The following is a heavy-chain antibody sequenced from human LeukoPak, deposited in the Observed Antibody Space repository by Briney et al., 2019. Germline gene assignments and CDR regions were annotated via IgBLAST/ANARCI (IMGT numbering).Heavy chain of an antibody. D-gene: IGHD2-2*01. Sequence: GGSLRLSCAASGFTFSSYAMHWVRQAPGKGLEWGAVISYDGSNKYYADSVKGRFTISRDNSKNTLYLQMNSLRAEDTAVYYCARDHGVVPAAVDYWGQGTLVTVSS. CDR3: ARDHGVVPAAVDY. V-gene: IGHV3-30*04. CDR1: GFTFSSYA. CDR2: ISYDGSNK. J-gene: IGHJ4*02.